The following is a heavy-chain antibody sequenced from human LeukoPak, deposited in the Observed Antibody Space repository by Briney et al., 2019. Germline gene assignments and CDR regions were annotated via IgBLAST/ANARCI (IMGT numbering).Heavy chain of an antibody. V-gene: IGHV3-23*01. CDR1: GFSFSSYA. CDR3: ASMNGGYSTGWCGGRLDY. D-gene: IGHD6-19*01. Sequence: GGSLRLSCAASGFSFSSYAMTWVRPAPGKVLEWVSVISANGYSKYYSDSVKGRITISRDNYKNTLYLQLNILRVEDTAIYYCASMNGGYSTGWCGGRLDYWGQGTLVTVSS. J-gene: IGHJ4*02. CDR2: ISANGYSK.